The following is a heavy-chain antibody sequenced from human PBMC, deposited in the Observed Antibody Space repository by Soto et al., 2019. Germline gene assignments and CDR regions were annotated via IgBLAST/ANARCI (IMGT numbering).Heavy chain of an antibody. CDR2: ISNSSSYI. Sequence: GGPLRLSCAASGFTFSSYSMNWVRPAPGKGLEWVSSISNSSSYIYYADSVKGRFTISRDNAKNSLYLQMNSLRAEDTAVYYWAREDCSSTSCYAFNIWRQWTMGTVAS. J-gene: IGHJ3*02. CDR3: AREDCSSTSCYAFNI. CDR1: GFTFSSYS. V-gene: IGHV3-21*01. D-gene: IGHD2-2*01.